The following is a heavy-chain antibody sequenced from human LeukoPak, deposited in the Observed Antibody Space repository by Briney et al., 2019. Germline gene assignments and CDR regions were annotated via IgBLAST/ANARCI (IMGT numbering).Heavy chain of an antibody. J-gene: IGHJ4*02. V-gene: IGHV3-30*18. CDR2: ISYDGSNK. Sequence: GGSLRLSCAASGFTFSSYGMPWVRQAPGKGLEWVAVISYDGSNKYYADSVKGRFTISRDNSKNTLYLQMNSLRAEDTAVYYCAKAYYGSGSYPIFDYWGQGTLVTVSS. CDR3: AKAYYGSGSYPIFDY. CDR1: GFTFSSYG. D-gene: IGHD3-10*01.